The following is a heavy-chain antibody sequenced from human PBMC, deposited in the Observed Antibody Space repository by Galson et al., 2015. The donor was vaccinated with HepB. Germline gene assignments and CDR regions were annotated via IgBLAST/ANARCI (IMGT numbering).Heavy chain of an antibody. CDR1: GYSCTTHW. V-gene: IGHV5-51*03. J-gene: IGHJ6*03. Sequence: QSGAEVTKPGGSLKISCKAAGYSCTTHWIGWVRQMPGKGLEWMGIIFPGDSDTRYSPCFQGQVTMSVDKSISTAYLQWSSLKAADTAMYYCARLGGGMTTSLYYYYYMDVWGQGTTVTVSS. CDR3: ARLGGGMTTSLYYYYYMDV. D-gene: IGHD3-16*01. CDR2: IFPGDSDT.